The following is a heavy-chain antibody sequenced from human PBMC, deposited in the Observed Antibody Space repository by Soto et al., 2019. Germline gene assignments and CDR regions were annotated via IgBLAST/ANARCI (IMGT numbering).Heavy chain of an antibody. V-gene: IGHV3-53*01. D-gene: IGHD3-10*01. Sequence: GGSLRLSCAASGFTVSSNYMSWVRQAPGKGLEWVSVIYSGGSTYYADSVKGRFTISRDNSKNTLYLQMNSLRAEDTAVYYCARYFGSGSYQDYYYGMDVWGQGTTVTVSS. CDR1: GFTVSSNY. CDR2: IYSGGST. CDR3: ARYFGSGSYQDYYYGMDV. J-gene: IGHJ6*02.